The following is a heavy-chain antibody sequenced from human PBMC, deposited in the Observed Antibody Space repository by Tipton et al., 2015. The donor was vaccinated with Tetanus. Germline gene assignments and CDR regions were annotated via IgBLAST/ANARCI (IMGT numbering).Heavy chain of an antibody. CDR1: DESISSSSYY. Sequence: TLSLTCTVSDESISSSSYYWGWIRHHPGRGLEWIASISNSGTSYNNPSFKSRITISQDTSKNQFSLSLTSVTAADTAVYYCARANYNFAKKGPFDSWGQGTQVIVSS. D-gene: IGHD3-3*01. V-gene: IGHV4-39*07. CDR3: ARANYNFAKKGPFDS. CDR2: ISNSGTS. J-gene: IGHJ4*02.